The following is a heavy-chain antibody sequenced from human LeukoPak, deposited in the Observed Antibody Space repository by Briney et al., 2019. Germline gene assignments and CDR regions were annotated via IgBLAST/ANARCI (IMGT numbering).Heavy chain of an antibody. CDR2: THSGRST. Sequence: GGSLRLSCAASGLSVSANYIAWVRQAPGKGLQWVSTTHSGRSTYYGDSVKGRFTISRDNAKNSLYLHMNSLRAEDTAVYYCASQFDYWGQGTLVTVSS. CDR3: ASQFDY. J-gene: IGHJ4*02. V-gene: IGHV3-53*01. CDR1: GLSVSANY.